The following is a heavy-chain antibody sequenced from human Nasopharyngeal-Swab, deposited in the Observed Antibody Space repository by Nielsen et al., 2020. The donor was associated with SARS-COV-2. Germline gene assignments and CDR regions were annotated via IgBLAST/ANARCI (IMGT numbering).Heavy chain of an antibody. V-gene: IGHV3-49*04. CDR3: ARGSGYSGSYEDY. CDR1: GFTFSSYW. Sequence: GGSLRLSCAASGFTFSSYWMSWVRQAPGKGLEWIGFVRSKPYGGTTEYAASVKGRFTISRDDSKSIAYLQMNSLKTDDTAVYYCARGSGYSGSYEDYWGQGTLVTVSS. D-gene: IGHD1-26*01. J-gene: IGHJ4*01. CDR2: VRSKPYGGTT.